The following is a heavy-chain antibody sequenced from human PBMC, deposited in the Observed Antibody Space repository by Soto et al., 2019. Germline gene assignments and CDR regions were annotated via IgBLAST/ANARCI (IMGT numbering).Heavy chain of an antibody. CDR3: AKGKQGHSSSSLIGSVGRSVFDP. Sequence: GGSLRLSCAASGFTFSSYAMSWVRQAPGKGLEWVSAISGSGGSTYYADSVKGRFTISRDNSKNTLYLQMNSLRAEDTAVYYCAKGKQGHSSSSLIGSVGRSVFDPWGQGTLVTVSS. J-gene: IGHJ5*02. D-gene: IGHD6-6*01. V-gene: IGHV3-23*01. CDR1: GFTFSSYA. CDR2: ISGSGGST.